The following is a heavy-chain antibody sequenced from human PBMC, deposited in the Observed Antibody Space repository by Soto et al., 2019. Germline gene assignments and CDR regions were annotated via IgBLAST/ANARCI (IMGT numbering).Heavy chain of an antibody. CDR2: IFWNDNK. CDR3: ADRPVSDMNWFGP. CDR1: GFSLTSSGLG. Sequence: QITLKEAGPTLVKPTQTLTLTCTFSGFSLTSSGLGVGWIRQHPRRAPEWLALIFWNDNKRYSTSLESKLTTTNDTSKNQVVLTMTAVDPGDTGTYYGADRPVSDMNWFGPWGQGTLVTVSS. J-gene: IGHJ5*02. V-gene: IGHV2-5*01. D-gene: IGHD2-15*01.